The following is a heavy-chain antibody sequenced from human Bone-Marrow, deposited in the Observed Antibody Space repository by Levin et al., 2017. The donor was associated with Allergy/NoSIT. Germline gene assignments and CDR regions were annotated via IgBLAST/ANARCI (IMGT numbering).Heavy chain of an antibody. D-gene: IGHD3-3*01. CDR1: GYTFTSYD. CDR3: ARGARRITIFGVVRGGMDV. V-gene: IGHV1-8*01. J-gene: IGHJ6*02. CDR2: MNPNSGNT. Sequence: ASVKVSCKASGYTFTSYDINWVRQATGQGLEWMGWMNPNSGNTGYAQKFQGRVTMTRNTSISTAYMELSSLRSEDTAVYYCARGARRITIFGVVRGGMDVWGQGTTVTVSS.